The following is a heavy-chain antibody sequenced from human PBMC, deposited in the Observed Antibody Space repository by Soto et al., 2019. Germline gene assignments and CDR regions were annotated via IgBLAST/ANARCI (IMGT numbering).Heavy chain of an antibody. D-gene: IGHD3-3*01. CDR2: IYYSGST. CDR1: GGSVSGGSYY. CDR3: ARDFWSGWGYYYGMDV. J-gene: IGHJ6*02. Sequence: SETLSLTCTVSGGSVSGGSYYWSWIRQPPGKGLEWIGYIYYSGSTNYNPSLKSRVTISVDTSKNQFSLKLSSVTAADTAVYYCARDFWSGWGYYYGMDVWGQGTTVTVSS. V-gene: IGHV4-61*01.